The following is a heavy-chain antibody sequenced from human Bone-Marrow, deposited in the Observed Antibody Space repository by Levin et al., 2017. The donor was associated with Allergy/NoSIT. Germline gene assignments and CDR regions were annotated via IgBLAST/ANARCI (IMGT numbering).Heavy chain of an antibody. CDR3: ASRLTASGGLDV. CDR2: INSNSAYI. V-gene: IGHV3-21*04. Sequence: GGSLRLSCVVSGVTRNNYTLMWVRQPPGKGLEWVSSINSNSAYIHYGDSVKGRFTISRDNSKKLLFLQMNSLRDEDTATYYCASRLTASGGLDVWGHGTTVTVSS. J-gene: IGHJ6*02. CDR1: GVTRNNYT. D-gene: IGHD5-18*01.